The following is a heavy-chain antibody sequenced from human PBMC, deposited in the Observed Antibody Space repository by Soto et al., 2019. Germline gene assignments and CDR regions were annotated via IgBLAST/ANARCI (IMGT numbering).Heavy chain of an antibody. V-gene: IGHV1-18*01. D-gene: IGHD3-22*01. CDR1: GYTFTSYG. J-gene: IGHJ4*02. CDR2: ISAYNGNT. CDR3: AREPYYYDSSGYWSY. Sequence: QVQLVQSGAEVKKPGASVKVSCKASGYTFTSYGISWVRQAPGQGLEWMGWISAYNGNTNYAQKLQGRVTMTTDTSTSTAYMGLRSLRSDDTAVYYCAREPYYYDSSGYWSYWGQGTLVTVSS.